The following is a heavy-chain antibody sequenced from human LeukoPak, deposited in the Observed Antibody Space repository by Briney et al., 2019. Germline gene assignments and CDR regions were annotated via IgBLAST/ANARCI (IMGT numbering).Heavy chain of an antibody. D-gene: IGHD6-13*01. CDR3: ARVMISSWYQRRPDAFDI. CDR2: INPNSGGT. Sequence: ASVKVSCKASGYTFTGYYMHWVRQAPGQGLEWMGWINPNSGGTNYAQKFQGRVTMTRDTSISTAYMELSRLRSDDTAVYYCARVMISSWYQRRPDAFDIWGQGTMVTVSS. V-gene: IGHV1-2*02. J-gene: IGHJ3*02. CDR1: GYTFTGYY.